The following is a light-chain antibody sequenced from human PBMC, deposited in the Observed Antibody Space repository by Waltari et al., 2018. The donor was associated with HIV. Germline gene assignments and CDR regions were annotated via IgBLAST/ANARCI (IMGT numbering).Light chain of an antibody. CDR1: SSDLRAYNY. V-gene: IGLV2-14*01. CDR2: EVS. Sequence: QSALTQPASVSGSPGQSITISCAGTSSDLRAYNYVSWYQHHPGKVPKVIIYEVSNRPSGVSSRFSGSISANTASLTISGLQPEDEADYFCASYISSASPEFGGGTKVTVL. J-gene: IGLJ3*02. CDR3: ASYISSASPE.